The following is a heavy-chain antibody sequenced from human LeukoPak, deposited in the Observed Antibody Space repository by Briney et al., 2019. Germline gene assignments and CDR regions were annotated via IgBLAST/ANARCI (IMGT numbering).Heavy chain of an antibody. CDR2: INPSGGST. CDR3: ARDSTGWEPNYYFDY. Sequence: ASVKVSCKASGYTFTSYYMHWVRQAPGQGLEWMGIINPSGGSTSYAQKFQGRVTMTRDMSTSTVYMELSSLRSEDTAVYYCARDSTGWEPNYYFDYWGQGTLVTVSS. CDR1: GYTFTSYY. V-gene: IGHV1-46*01. J-gene: IGHJ4*02. D-gene: IGHD1-26*01.